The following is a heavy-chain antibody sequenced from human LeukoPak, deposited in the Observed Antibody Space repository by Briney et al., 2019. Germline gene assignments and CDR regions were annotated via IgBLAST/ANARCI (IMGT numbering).Heavy chain of an antibody. V-gene: IGHV5-51*01. CDR3: ARQSSSGWYARGAFDY. CDR2: IYPGDSDT. D-gene: IGHD6-19*01. Sequence: GESPKISCKGSGYSFTSYWIGWVRQMPGKGLEWMGIIYPGDSDTRYSPSFQGQVTISADKSISTAYLQWSSLKASDTAMYYCARQSSSGWYARGAFDYWGQGTLVTVSS. J-gene: IGHJ4*02. CDR1: GYSFTSYW.